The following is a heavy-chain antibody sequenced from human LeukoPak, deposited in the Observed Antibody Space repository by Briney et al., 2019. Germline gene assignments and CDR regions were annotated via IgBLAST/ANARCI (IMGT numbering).Heavy chain of an antibody. CDR1: GYTFTSYY. J-gene: IGHJ4*02. V-gene: IGHV1-2*06. CDR3: ARDYCGGDCFPDY. CDR2: INPNSGDT. D-gene: IGHD2-21*02. Sequence: ASVKVSCKHSGYTFTSYYVHWVRQAPGQGLEWMGRINPNSGDTNYAQKFQGRVTMTRDTSISTAYMELSRLRSDDTAVYYCARDYCGGDCFPDYWGQGTLVTVSS.